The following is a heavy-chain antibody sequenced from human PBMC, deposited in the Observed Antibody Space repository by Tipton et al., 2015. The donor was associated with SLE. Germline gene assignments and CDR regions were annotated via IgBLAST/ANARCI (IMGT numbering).Heavy chain of an antibody. D-gene: IGHD2-2*01. CDR1: GGSISSTSYC. J-gene: IGHJ5*02. V-gene: IGHV4-39*07. CDR3: ARYCGSATCLGFWFS. CDR2: FCYSGST. Sequence: GLVKPSETLSLTCSVSGGSISSTSYCWGWIRQPPGKGLEWIGSFCYSGSTYYNPSLKGRVTILVATSKMHFSLSLSSVTAADTAVYYCARYCGSATCLGFWFSWGQGTLVTVSS.